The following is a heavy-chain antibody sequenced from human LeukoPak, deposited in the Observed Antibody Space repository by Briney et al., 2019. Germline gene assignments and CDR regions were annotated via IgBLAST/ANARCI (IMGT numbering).Heavy chain of an antibody. Sequence: GSLRLSCAASGFTFSNYAMSWVRQAPGKGLEWVSTISGSGGSTYYADSVKGRLTISRDNSKNTLYLQMNSLRAEDTAAYYCARGIAAAGTALYNWGQGTLLTVSS. D-gene: IGHD6-13*01. CDR3: ARGIAAAGTALYN. V-gene: IGHV3-23*01. CDR2: ISGSGGST. CDR1: GFTFSNYA. J-gene: IGHJ4*02.